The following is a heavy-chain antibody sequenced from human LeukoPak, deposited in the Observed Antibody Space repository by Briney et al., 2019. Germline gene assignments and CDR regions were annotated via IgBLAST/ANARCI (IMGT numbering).Heavy chain of an antibody. J-gene: IGHJ5*02. CDR1: GFTFSGHY. CDR3: AKLGQVLLWFGELPNWFDP. D-gene: IGHD3-10*01. V-gene: IGHV3-23*01. Sequence: GGSLRLSCAAPGFTFSGHYMDWVRQAPGKGLESVSAISGSGGSTYYADSVKGRFTISRDNSKNTLYLQMNSLRAEDTAVYYCAKLGQVLLWFGELPNWFDPWGQGTLVTVSS. CDR2: ISGSGGST.